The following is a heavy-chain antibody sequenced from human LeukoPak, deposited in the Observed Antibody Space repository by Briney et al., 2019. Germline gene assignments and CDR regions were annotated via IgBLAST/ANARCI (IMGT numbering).Heavy chain of an antibody. CDR1: DDSFSSHY. Sequence: SETLSLTCAVSDDSFSSHYWTWIRQPPGRGLEGIGYISYIGSTNYNPSLKSRGTISIDTSKHQFSLKLSSVTAAGTAVYYCARDLVTVTKGFDIWGQGTMVSVSS. CDR3: ARDLVTVTKGFDI. D-gene: IGHD4-17*01. V-gene: IGHV4-59*11. CDR2: ISYIGST. J-gene: IGHJ3*02.